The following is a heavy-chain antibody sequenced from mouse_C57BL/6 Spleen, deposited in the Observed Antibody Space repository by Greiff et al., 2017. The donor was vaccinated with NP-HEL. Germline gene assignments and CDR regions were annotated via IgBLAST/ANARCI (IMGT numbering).Heavy chain of an antibody. CDR2: IRSKSNNYAT. V-gene: IGHV10-1*01. CDR1: GFSFNTYA. D-gene: IGHD3-3*01. J-gene: IGHJ1*03. CDR3: VRGDEDWYFDV. Sequence: EVKLMESGGGLVQPKGSLKLSCAASGFSFNTYAMNWVRQAPGKGLEWVARIRSKSNNYATYYADSVKDRFTISRDDSESMLYLQMNNLKTEDTAMYYCVRGDEDWYFDVWGTGTTVTVSS.